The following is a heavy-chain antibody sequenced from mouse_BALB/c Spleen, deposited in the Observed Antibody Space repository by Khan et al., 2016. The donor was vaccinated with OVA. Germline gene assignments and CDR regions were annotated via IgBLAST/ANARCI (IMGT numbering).Heavy chain of an antibody. CDR1: GFTFSSYG. CDR3: ATSYFCGYYFDY. D-gene: IGHD1-1*01. V-gene: IGHV5-17*02. CDR2: ISGDSNTI. Sequence: EVQGVESGGDLVQPGGSRKLSCAASGFTFSSYGMHWVRQAPEKGLEWVAYISGDSNTIYYADTVKGRFTISRDNPRNTLFLQMTSLMAEDTAMYYCATSYFCGYYFDYWGPGTTLTVSS. J-gene: IGHJ2*01.